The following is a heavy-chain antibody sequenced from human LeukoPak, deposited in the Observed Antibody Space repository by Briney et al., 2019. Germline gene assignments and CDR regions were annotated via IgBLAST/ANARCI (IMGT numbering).Heavy chain of an antibody. D-gene: IGHD6-19*01. CDR2: ISSSGSTI. CDR1: GFTFSSYE. CDR3: ARDVGVAGTTWFDP. J-gene: IGHJ5*02. Sequence: GGSLRLSCAASGFTFSSYEMNWVRQAPGKGLEWVSYISSSGSTIYYADSVKGRFTISRDNAKNSLYLQMSSLRAEDTAVYYCARDVGVAGTTWFDPWGQGTLVTVSS. V-gene: IGHV3-48*03.